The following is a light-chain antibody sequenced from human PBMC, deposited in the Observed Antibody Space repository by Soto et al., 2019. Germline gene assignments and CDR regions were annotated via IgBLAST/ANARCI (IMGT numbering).Light chain of an antibody. CDR1: QSISRL. J-gene: IGKJ1*01. CDR3: QQYYSYPWT. Sequence: DIQMTQSPSTLSTSVGDRVTITCRASQSISRLLAWFQQKPGEAPKLLIYEAATLESGVPSRFSGSGSGTEFTLTISSLQPDDFATYHCQQYYSYPWTFGQGTKVDIK. CDR2: EAA. V-gene: IGKV1-5*03.